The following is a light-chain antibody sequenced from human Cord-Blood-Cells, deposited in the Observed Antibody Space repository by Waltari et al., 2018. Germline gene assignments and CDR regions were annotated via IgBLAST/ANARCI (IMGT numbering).Light chain of an antibody. CDR3: SSYAGSNNVV. CDR2: EVS. J-gene: IGLJ2*01. CDR1: SSDVGGYNY. Sequence: QSALTQPPSASGSPGQSVTISCTGTSSDVGGYNYVSWYQQHPGQAPKLMIYEVSKRPSGVPDRFSGSKSGNTASLTVSGLQAEDEADYCCSSYAGSNNVVFGGGTKLTVL. V-gene: IGLV2-8*01.